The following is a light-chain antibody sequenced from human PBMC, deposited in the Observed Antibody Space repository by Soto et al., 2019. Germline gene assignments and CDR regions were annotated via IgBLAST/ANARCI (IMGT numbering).Light chain of an antibody. CDR2: MAS. J-gene: IGKJ2*01. CDR3: QQYNSYSQT. Sequence: DIQMTQSPSTLSASVGDRVTITCRVSQTINSWLAWYQQKPGKAPKLLIFMASSLESGVPSRFSGSGSGTEFTLTISSLQPDDFATYYCQQYNSYSQTFGQGTKLEIK. V-gene: IGKV1-5*03. CDR1: QTINSW.